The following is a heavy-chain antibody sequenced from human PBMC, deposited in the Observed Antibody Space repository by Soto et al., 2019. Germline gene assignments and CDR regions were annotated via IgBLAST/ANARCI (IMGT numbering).Heavy chain of an antibody. CDR2: IIPIFGTP. CDR1: GGIFSTYA. CDR3: ARDRDDYGAGNYYNRIDF. D-gene: IGHD3-10*01. Sequence: QVQLVQSGAEVKKPGSSVKVSCKASGGIFSTYAISWLRQAPGQGLEWMGGIIPIFGTPNYAQKFQGRVTITADESTTTACLEVTRLRADDTAVYYCARDRDDYGAGNYYNRIDFWGQGTLVTVSS. J-gene: IGHJ4*02. V-gene: IGHV1-69*01.